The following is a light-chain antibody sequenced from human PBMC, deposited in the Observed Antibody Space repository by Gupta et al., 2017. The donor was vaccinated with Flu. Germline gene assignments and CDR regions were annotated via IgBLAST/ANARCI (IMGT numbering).Light chain of an antibody. J-gene: IGKJ5*01. CDR3: QQSYSTPPVT. CDR2: AAS. CDR1: QSISSY. Sequence: SSLSASVGDRVTITCRASQSISSYLNWYQQKPGKAPKLLIYAASSLQSGVPSRFSGSGSGTDFTLTISSLQPEDFATYYCQQSYSTPPVTFGQGTRLEIK. V-gene: IGKV1-39*01.